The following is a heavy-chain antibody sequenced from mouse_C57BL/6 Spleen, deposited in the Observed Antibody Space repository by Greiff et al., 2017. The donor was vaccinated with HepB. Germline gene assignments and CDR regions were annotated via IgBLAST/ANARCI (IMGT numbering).Heavy chain of an antibody. D-gene: IGHD2-3*01. CDR3: AKGADGYQRYFDV. CDR2: MWGDGST. Sequence: QVQLKESGPGLVAPSQSLSITCTVSGFSLTSYGVSWVRQPPGKGLEWLGVMWGDGSTNYNSALISRLSISKENSKSQVFFNLNSLQTDDTATYYGAKGADGYQRYFDVWGTGTTVTVSS. V-gene: IGHV2-3*01. J-gene: IGHJ1*03. CDR1: GFSLTSYG.